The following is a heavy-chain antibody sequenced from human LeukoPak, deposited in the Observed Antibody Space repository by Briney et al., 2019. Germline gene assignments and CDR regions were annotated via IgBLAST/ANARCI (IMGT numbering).Heavy chain of an antibody. CDR2: ISSSSSYI. D-gene: IGHD3-10*01. CDR3: ARDPYGSGSYYADY. CDR1: GFTFSTYA. Sequence: PGGSLRLSCAASGFTFSTYAMHWVRQAPGKGPEWVSSISSSSSYIYYADSVKGRFTISRDNAKNSLYLQMNSLRAEDTAVYYCARDPYGSGSYYADYWGQGTLVTVSS. J-gene: IGHJ4*02. V-gene: IGHV3-21*01.